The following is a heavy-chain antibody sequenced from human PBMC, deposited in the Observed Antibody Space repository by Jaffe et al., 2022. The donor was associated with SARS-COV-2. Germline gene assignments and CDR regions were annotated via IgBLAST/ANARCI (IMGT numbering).Heavy chain of an antibody. D-gene: IGHD2-8*01. V-gene: IGHV3-23*01. J-gene: IGHJ6*02. Sequence: EVQLLESGGGLVQPGGSLRLSCAASGFTFSSYAMSWVRQAPGKGLEWVSAISGSGGSTYYADSVKGRFTISRDNSKNTLYLQMNSLRAEDTAVYYCAKVGNGAANYYYYGMDVWGQGTTVTVSS. CDR3: AKVGNGAANYYYYGMDV. CDR1: GFTFSSYA. CDR2: ISGSGGST.